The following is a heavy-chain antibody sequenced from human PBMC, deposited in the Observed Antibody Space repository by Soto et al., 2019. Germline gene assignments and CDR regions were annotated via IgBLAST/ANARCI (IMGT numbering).Heavy chain of an antibody. CDR1: GGSISSGGYS. D-gene: IGHD5-12*01. CDR3: ARDGWGGYPDS. CDR2: IYHSGST. V-gene: IGHV4-30-2*01. Sequence: SETLSLTCAVSGGSISSGGYSWSWIRQPPGKGLEWIGYIYHSGSTYYNPPLKSRVTISVDRSKNQFSLKLSSVTAADTAVYYCARDGWGGYPDSWGQGTLVTVSS. J-gene: IGHJ4*02.